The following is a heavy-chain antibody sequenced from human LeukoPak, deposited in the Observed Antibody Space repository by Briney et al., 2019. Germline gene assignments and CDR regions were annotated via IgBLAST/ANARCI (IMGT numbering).Heavy chain of an antibody. CDR3: ARGAGSSWFDP. CDR2: ISYDGSNK. D-gene: IGHD6-13*01. Sequence: GGSLRLSCAASGFTFSSYAMHWVRQAPGKGLEWVAVISYDGSNKYYADSVKGRFTISRDNSKNTLYLQMNSLRAEDTAVYYCARGAGSSWFDPWGQGTLVTVSS. V-gene: IGHV3-30-3*01. CDR1: GFTFSSYA. J-gene: IGHJ5*02.